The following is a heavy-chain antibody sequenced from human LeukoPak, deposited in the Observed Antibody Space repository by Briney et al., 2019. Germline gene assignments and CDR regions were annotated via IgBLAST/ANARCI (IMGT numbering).Heavy chain of an antibody. CDR3: ARVALGSWYFDL. CDR1: GYTFTTYA. V-gene: IGHV1-18*01. CDR2: ISTYNGNT. D-gene: IGHD2-15*01. Sequence: ASVKVSCKASGYTFTTYAISWVRQAPGQGPEWMGWISTYNGNTNYAQKFQGRVTLTTDTSTRTAYMDLRRLRSDDTAVSHCARVALGSWYFDLWGRGTLVTVSS. J-gene: IGHJ2*01.